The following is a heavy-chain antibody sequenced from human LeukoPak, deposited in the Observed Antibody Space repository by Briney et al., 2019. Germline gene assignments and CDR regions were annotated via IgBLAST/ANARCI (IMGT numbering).Heavy chain of an antibody. CDR3: ARTRSSSWQVVYYYMDV. D-gene: IGHD6-13*01. CDR1: GFIFSNYW. J-gene: IGHJ6*03. CDR2: IQQHGSET. Sequence: GGSLRLSCEGSGFIFSNYWMSWVRQAPGKGLEWVANIQQHGSETYYGDSVKGRFTISRDNAKTSLYLQMNSLRAEDTALYHCARTRSSSWQVVYYYMDVWGKGTTVTVSS. V-gene: IGHV3-7*03.